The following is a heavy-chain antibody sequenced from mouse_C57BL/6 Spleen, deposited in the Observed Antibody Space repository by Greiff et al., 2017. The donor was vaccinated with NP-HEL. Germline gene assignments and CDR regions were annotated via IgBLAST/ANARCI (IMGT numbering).Heavy chain of an antibody. CDR3: ARRDYFDY. J-gene: IGHJ2*01. CDR2: INPYNGDT. Sequence: VQLQQSGPELVKPGDSVKISCKASGYSFTGYFMNWVMQSHGKSLEWIGRINPYNGDTFYNQKFKGKATLTVDKSSSTAHMELRSLTSEDSAVYYSARRDYFDYWGQGTTLTVSS. CDR1: GYSFTGYF. V-gene: IGHV1-20*01.